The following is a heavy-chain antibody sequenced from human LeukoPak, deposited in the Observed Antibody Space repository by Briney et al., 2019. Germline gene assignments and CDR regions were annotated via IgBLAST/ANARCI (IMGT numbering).Heavy chain of an antibody. D-gene: IGHD6-6*01. CDR1: GFTFSTYA. CDR3: ARDGRNRSQFREYSSSPTDY. J-gene: IGHJ4*02. V-gene: IGHV3-23*01. Sequence: GGSLRLSCAASGFTFSTYAMTWVRQAPGKGLEWVSLISGTGGSTYYADSVKGRFTISRDNSKNTLYLQMNSLRAEDTAVYYCARDGRNRSQFREYSSSPTDYWGQGTLVTVSS. CDR2: ISGTGGST.